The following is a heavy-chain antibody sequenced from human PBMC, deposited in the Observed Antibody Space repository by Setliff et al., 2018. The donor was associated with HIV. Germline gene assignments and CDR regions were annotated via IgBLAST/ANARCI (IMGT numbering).Heavy chain of an antibody. CDR3: ARALPAAAHTAFDY. Sequence: GGSLRLSCAASGFTFNDYAMHWVRQAPGKGLEWVAVIWHDGSNQYYADSVKGRFTISRDNSKNTLYLQMSSLRAEDTAVYYCARALPAAAHTAFDYWGQGTLVTVSS. D-gene: IGHD2-2*01. CDR2: IWHDGSNQ. V-gene: IGHV3-33*01. J-gene: IGHJ4*02. CDR1: GFTFNDYA.